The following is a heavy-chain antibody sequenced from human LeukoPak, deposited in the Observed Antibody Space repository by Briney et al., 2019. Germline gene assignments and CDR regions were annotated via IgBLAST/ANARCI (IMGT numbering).Heavy chain of an antibody. CDR2: INHGGSN. D-gene: IGHD3-10*01. Sequence: PSETLSLTCAVYGGSFSGYCWSWIRQPPGKGLEWIGEINHGGSNNYNPALKSRVTISAETSNHQFSLKLSSVAAADTAGYYCASGAHTRGRDIWFGAYYYMDVWGKGTTVTVSS. V-gene: IGHV4-34*01. CDR1: GGSFSGYC. CDR3: ASGAHTRGRDIWFGAYYYMDV. J-gene: IGHJ6*03.